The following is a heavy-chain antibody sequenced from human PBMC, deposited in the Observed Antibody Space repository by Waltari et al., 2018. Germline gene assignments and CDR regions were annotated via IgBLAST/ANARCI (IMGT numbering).Heavy chain of an antibody. CDR1: GFTFDDYA. CDR2: ISWNSGSI. D-gene: IGHD2-8*01. J-gene: IGHJ4*02. V-gene: IGHV3-9*03. Sequence: EVQLVESGGGLVQPGRSLRLSCAASGFTFDDYAMHWVRQAPGKGLEWVSGISWNSGSIGYADSVKGRFTISRDNAKNSLYLQMNSLRAEDMALYYCAKAGGLRDGPFDYWGQGTLVTVSS. CDR3: AKAGGLRDGPFDY.